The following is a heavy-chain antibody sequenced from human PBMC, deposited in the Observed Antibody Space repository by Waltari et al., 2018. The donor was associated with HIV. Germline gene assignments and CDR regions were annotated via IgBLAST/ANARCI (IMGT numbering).Heavy chain of an antibody. J-gene: IGHJ6*02. CDR2: IKQDGSEK. Sequence: EVHLVESGGGMVQPGGSLRLSCAASGFTFSSYWWSWVRQAPEKGLEWVANIKQDGSEKNYVDSMKGRFTISRDNAKNSLFLQMNSLRDEDAGVYYCARESTTSPRYGMDVWGQGTTVTVSS. CDR3: ARESTTSPRYGMDV. D-gene: IGHD4-4*01. V-gene: IGHV3-7*01. CDR1: GFTFSSYW.